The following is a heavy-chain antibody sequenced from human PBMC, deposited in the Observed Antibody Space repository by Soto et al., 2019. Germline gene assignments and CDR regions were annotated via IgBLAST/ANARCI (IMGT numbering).Heavy chain of an antibody. Sequence: PSETLSLTCTVSGGSVNSDSHNWSWIRQTPGKGLDWIGSISFSGATYSNPSLKGRAALSVDTSENHLSLTLNSVTSADTAVYYCAREVHYGGDYYYYYYGMDVWGQGTTVTVSS. J-gene: IGHJ6*02. CDR2: ISFSGAT. CDR1: GGSVNSDSHN. D-gene: IGHD2-21*02. CDR3: AREVHYGGDYYYYYYGMDV. V-gene: IGHV4-61*03.